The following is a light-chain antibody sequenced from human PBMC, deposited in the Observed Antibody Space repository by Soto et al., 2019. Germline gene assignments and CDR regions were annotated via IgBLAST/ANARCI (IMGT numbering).Light chain of an antibody. CDR1: QSISSS. Sequence: EIVLTQSPATLSLSPGERVTLFCRASQSISSSLAWYQHKPGQAPRLLIYDASNRATGIPARFSGSGSGTDFTLTISSLEPEDFAVYYCQQRSNWPLTFGGGTKVEI. CDR3: QQRSNWPLT. CDR2: DAS. V-gene: IGKV3-11*01. J-gene: IGKJ4*01.